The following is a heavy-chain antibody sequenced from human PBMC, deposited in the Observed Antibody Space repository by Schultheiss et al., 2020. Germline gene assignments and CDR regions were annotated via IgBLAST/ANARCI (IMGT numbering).Heavy chain of an antibody. J-gene: IGHJ4*02. Sequence: SATLSLTCAVSGGSISTSSFYWGWIRQPPGKGLEWIGTISYTGTTYFNLSLKSRVTISVDTFKNQFSLKLNSVTAADTAIYYCARQGTMVRDVYTNFDYWGEGTRVTGS. CDR2: ISYTGTT. CDR1: GGSISTSSFY. CDR3: ARQGTMVRDVYTNFDY. D-gene: IGHD3-10*01. V-gene: IGHV4-39*01.